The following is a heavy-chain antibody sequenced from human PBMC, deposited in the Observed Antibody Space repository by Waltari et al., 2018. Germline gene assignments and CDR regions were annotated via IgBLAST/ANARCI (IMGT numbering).Heavy chain of an antibody. V-gene: IGHV1-2*02. CDR1: GYTFTGYY. CDR3: ARDWSALLWFGELTSYYYYMDV. CDR2: INPNSGGT. D-gene: IGHD3-10*01. J-gene: IGHJ6*03. Sequence: QVQLVQSGAEVKKPGASVKVSCKASGYTFTGYYMHWVRQAPGQGLDGMGWINPNSGGTNYAQKFQGRVTMTRDTSISTAYMALSRLRSDDTAVYYCARDWSALLWFGELTSYYYYMDVWGKGTTVTVSS.